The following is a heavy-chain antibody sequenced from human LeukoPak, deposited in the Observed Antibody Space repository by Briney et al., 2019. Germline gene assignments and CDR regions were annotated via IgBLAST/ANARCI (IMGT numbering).Heavy chain of an antibody. D-gene: IGHD5-18*01. CDR1: GGSFSDYF. V-gene: IGHV4-34*01. J-gene: IGHJ6*03. Sequence: SETLSLTCAVYGGSFSDYFWSWIRQSPGKGLEWIGESNQGGSTNQNPSLKSRVSMSVDTSKNQFSLKLRSVTAADTAVYYCARTGYNHGYKGEMYYYYYMDVWGKGTPVTVSS. CDR3: ARTGYNHGYKGEMYYYYYMDV. CDR2: SNQGGST.